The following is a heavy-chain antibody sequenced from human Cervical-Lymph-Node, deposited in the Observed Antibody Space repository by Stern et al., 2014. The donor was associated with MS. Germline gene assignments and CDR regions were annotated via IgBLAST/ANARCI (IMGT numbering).Heavy chain of an antibody. J-gene: IGHJ4*02. V-gene: IGHV7-4-1*02. CDR3: ARDPHDYGDRFDY. Sequence: QMQLVQSGSELKKPGASVKVSCKASGYSFTRFALNWVRHAPGQGLQWMGWINTNTGNPSYAQAFTGRFVFSLDTSVSTAYLQISSLKAEDTAVYYCARDPHDYGDRFDYWGQGTLVTVSS. CDR2: INTNTGNP. CDR1: GYSFTRFA. D-gene: IGHD4-17*01.